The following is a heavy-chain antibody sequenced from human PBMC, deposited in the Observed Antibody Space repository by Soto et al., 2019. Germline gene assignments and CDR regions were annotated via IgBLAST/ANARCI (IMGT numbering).Heavy chain of an antibody. CDR1: GYTFTSYY. CDR3: ARDLVPYY. V-gene: IGHV1-46*03. CDR2: INPTGGTT. J-gene: IGHJ4*02. Sequence: QVQLVHSGAEVKKPGASVKVSCKASGYTFTSYYLHWVRQAPGQGLEWMGIINPTGGTTRYAQKFQGRVTVTRDTSTSTVYMELSSLRSEDTAMYYCARDLVPYYWGQGTLVTVSS.